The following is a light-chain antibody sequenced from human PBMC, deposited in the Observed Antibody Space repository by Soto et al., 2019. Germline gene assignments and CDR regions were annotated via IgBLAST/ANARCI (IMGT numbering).Light chain of an antibody. V-gene: IGKV1-39*01. J-gene: IGKJ5*01. Sequence: DIQMTQSPSSLSASVGDRVTITCRASQSISSYLNWYQQKPGKAPKLLIYAASSVQSGVPSRFSGSGSGTDFTLTISSLQPEDFATYYCQQSYSTPTITFGQGTRLPIK. CDR1: QSISSY. CDR3: QQSYSTPTIT. CDR2: AAS.